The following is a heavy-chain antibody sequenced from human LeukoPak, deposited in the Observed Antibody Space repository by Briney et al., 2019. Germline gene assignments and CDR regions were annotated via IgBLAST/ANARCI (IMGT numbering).Heavy chain of an antibody. CDR1: GFTFSTYA. CDR2: ISGTGGST. CDR3: ASAAVGATYFDY. Sequence: GGSLRLSCAASGFTFSTYAMTWVRQAPGKGLEWVSLISGTGGSTYYADSVKGRFTISRDNSKNTLYLQMNSLRAEDTAVYYCASAAVGATYFDYWGQGTLVTVSS. J-gene: IGHJ4*02. V-gene: IGHV3-23*01. D-gene: IGHD1-26*01.